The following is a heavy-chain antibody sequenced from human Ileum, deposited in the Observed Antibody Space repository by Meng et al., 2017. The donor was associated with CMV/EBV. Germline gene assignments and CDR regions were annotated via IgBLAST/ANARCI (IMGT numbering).Heavy chain of an antibody. J-gene: IGHJ4*02. CDR1: GFSFSSYG. V-gene: IGHV3-30*02. CDR2: IRFDGIDK. CDR3: AKDDSTGRTGYYVTD. D-gene: IGHD3-22*01. Sequence: QVEVVVSGGGVVQPGESLSLSCAASGFSFSSYGLHWVRQTPGKGLEWVAFIRFDGIDKYYGDSVKGRFTISRDTSNNMLYLQMSSLRPEDTAIYYCAKDDSTGRTGYYVTDWGQGTLVTVSS.